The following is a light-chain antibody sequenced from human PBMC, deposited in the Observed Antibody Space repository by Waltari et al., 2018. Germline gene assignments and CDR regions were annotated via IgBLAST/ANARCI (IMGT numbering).Light chain of an antibody. CDR3: QQYYSLPIT. J-gene: IGKJ5*01. V-gene: IGKV4-1*01. Sequence: DIVMTQSPDSLAVSLGERATINCKSSQSVLYSSNNKNYLAWYQQKPGQPPKVRIYWASTRESGVPDRFSGSGSGTDFSLTISSLQAEDVAVYYCQQYYSLPITFGQGTRLEIK. CDR1: QSVLYSSNNKNY. CDR2: WAS.